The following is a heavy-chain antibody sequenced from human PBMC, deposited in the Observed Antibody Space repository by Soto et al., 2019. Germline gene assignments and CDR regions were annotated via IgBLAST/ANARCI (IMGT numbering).Heavy chain of an antibody. CDR2: ISAYNGNT. J-gene: IGHJ6*03. Sequence: QVQLLQSGAEVKKPGASVKVSCKASGYTFTNYGITWVRQAPGQGLEWMGWISAYNGNTHYTQRLQGRVTMTTDTSTSTAYMELRGLRSDDTAVYYCARVRQLVGYCYYYTDVWVKGTTVTVSS. CDR1: GYTFTNYG. D-gene: IGHD6-6*01. V-gene: IGHV1-18*01. CDR3: ARVRQLVGYCYYYTDV.